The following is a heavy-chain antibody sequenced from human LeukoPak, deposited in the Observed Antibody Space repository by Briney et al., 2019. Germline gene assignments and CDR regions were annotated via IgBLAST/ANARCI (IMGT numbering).Heavy chain of an antibody. Sequence: ASVQVSCMASGYTFTNYDINWVRQPTGQGVEWMGWMNPNSGNTGYAQKFQGRVTMTRNTSISTAYMELRSLRSEDTAVYYCARGLTMISRDVGGYWGQEALGTVSS. D-gene: IGHD3-22*01. J-gene: IGHJ4*02. V-gene: IGHV1-8*01. CDR1: GYTFTNYD. CDR3: ARGLTMISRDVGGY. CDR2: MNPNSGNT.